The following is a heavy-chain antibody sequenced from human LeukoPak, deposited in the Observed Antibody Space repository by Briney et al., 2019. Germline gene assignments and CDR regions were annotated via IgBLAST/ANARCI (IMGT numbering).Heavy chain of an antibody. CDR1: GYSVSSGYY. CDR3: AREGVLGAFDI. J-gene: IGHJ3*02. D-gene: IGHD2/OR15-2a*01. Sequence: SETLSLTCTVSGYSVSSGYYWGWIRQPPGKGLEWVGSIYHSGSTYYNPPLKSRVTISVDTSKNQFSLKLYSVTAADTAVYYCAREGVLGAFDIWGQGKMVTVSS. V-gene: IGHV4-38-2*02. CDR2: IYHSGST.